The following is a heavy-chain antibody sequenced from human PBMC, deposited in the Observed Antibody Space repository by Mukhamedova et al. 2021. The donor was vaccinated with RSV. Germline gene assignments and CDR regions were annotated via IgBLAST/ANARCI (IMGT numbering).Heavy chain of an antibody. D-gene: IGHD4-11*01. J-gene: IGHJ4*02. V-gene: IGHV4-34*01. Sequence: WDWEINHSGSTNYNPSLKSRVTISVDTSKNQFSLKLSSVTAADTAVYYCARRTTVTTFLFDYWGQGTLVTVSS. CDR3: ARRTTVTTFLFDY. CDR2: INHSGST.